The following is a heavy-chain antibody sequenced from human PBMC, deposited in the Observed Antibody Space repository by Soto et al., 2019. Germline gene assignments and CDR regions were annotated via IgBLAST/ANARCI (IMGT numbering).Heavy chain of an antibody. CDR2: IYPGDADT. J-gene: IGHJ6*04. D-gene: IGHD2-8*01. CDR3: AIQPLQPRYCTNGVCYTQYVGYYYYGMDV. CDR1: GYSFATYW. Sequence: PGESLKISCEGSGYSFATYWIGWVRQMPGKGLEYMGIIYPGDADTRYSPSFQGRVTMSADKSISTAYMELSSLRSEDTAVYYWAIQPLQPRYCTNGVCYTQYVGYYYYGMDVWGKGTTVTVSS. V-gene: IGHV5-51*01.